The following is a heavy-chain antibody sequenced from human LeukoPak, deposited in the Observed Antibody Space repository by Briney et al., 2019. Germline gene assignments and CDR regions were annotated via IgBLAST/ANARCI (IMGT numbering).Heavy chain of an antibody. J-gene: IGHJ4*02. V-gene: IGHV1-18*01. CDR1: GYTFTSYG. CDR2: ISAYNGST. D-gene: IGHD4-17*01. CDR3: ASTWGDYGDFFFDY. Sequence: GASVKVSCKASGYTFTSYGISWVRQAPGQGLEWMGWISAYNGSTNYAQKLQGRVTMTTDTSTSTAYMELRSLRSDDTAVYYCASTWGDYGDFFFDYWGQGTLVTVS.